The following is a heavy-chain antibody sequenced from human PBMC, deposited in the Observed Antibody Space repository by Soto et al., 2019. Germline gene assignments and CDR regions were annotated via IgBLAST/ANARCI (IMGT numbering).Heavy chain of an antibody. CDR1: GFTFSSYS. CDR3: ASLLGGWLQPANTTNDY. D-gene: IGHD5-12*01. Sequence: LRLSCAASGFTFSSYSMNWVRQAPGKGLEWVSSISSSSSYIYYADSVKGRFTISRDNAKNSLYLQMNSLRAEDTAVYYCASLLGGWLQPANTTNDYWGQGTLVTVSS. CDR2: ISSSSSYI. J-gene: IGHJ4*02. V-gene: IGHV3-21*01.